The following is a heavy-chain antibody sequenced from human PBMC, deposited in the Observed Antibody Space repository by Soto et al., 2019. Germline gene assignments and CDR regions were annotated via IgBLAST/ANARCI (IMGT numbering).Heavy chain of an antibody. CDR1: GFTFSSYA. D-gene: IGHD3-10*01. J-gene: IGHJ6*02. CDR3: AKEKLGGSGSYYNNYYYYGMDV. CDR2: ISGSGGST. Sequence: PGGSLRLSCAASGFTFSSYAMSWARQAPGKGLEWVSAISGSGGSTYYADSVKGRFTISRDNSKNTLYLQMNSLRAEDTAVYYCAKEKLGGSGSYYNNYYYYGMDVWGQGTTVTVSS. V-gene: IGHV3-23*01.